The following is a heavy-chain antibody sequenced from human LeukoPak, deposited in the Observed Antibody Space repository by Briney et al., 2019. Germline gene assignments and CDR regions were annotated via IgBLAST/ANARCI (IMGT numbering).Heavy chain of an antibody. CDR1: GGSISSHY. CDR3: ARGDWPFYFDY. D-gene: IGHD2-21*01. J-gene: IGHJ4*02. CDR2: IYYSGST. Sequence: PSETLSLTCTVSGGSISSHYWSWIRQPPGKRLEWIGYIYYSGSTNYNPSLKSRVTISVDTSKNQFSLKLSSVTAADTAVYYCARGDWPFYFDYWGQGTLVTVSS. V-gene: IGHV4-59*11.